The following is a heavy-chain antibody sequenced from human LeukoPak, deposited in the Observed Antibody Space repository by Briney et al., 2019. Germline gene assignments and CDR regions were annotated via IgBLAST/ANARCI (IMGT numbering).Heavy chain of an antibody. J-gene: IGHJ4*02. V-gene: IGHV3-9*01. CDR3: AKTGGYSNYYFDY. D-gene: IGHD4-4*01. CDR1: GFTFDDYA. CDR2: ISWDSGSI. Sequence: PGGSLRLSCAASGFTFDDYAMHWVRQAPGKGLEWVSGISWDSGSIGHADSVKGRFTISRDNAKNSLYLQMNSLRTEDTALYYCAKTGGYSNYYFDYWGQGTLVTVSS.